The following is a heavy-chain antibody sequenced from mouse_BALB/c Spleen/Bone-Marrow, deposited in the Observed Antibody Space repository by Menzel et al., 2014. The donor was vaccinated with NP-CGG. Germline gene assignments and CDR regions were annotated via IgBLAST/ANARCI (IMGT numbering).Heavy chain of an antibody. Sequence: EVQGVESGGGLVQPGGSLKLSCAAPGFDFSRYWMSWVRQAPGKGLEWIGEINPDSSTINYTPSLKDKFIISRDNAKNTLYLQMSKVRSEDTALYYCARQGYYGKGDYWGQGTTLAVSS. D-gene: IGHD2-1*01. J-gene: IGHJ2*01. CDR3: ARQGYYGKGDY. CDR1: GFDFSRYW. V-gene: IGHV4-1*02. CDR2: INPDSSTI.